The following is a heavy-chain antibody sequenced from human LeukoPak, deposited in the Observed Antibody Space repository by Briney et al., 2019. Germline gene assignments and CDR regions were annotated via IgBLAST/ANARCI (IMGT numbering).Heavy chain of an antibody. CDR3: ASKPRGESRPFDY. Sequence: GASVKVSCEASGYTFTAHAVHWVRQAPGQRLEWMGWINVASGDTGYSQRFQDRVTITRDTSASTGYMEMSSLISEDTAVYYCASKPRGESRPFDYWGQGTLVTVSS. CDR2: INVASGDT. V-gene: IGHV1-3*01. J-gene: IGHJ4*02. CDR1: GYTFTAHA. D-gene: IGHD3-16*01.